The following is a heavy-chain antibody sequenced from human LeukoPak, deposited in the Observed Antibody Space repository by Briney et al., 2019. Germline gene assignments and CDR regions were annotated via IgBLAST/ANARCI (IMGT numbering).Heavy chain of an antibody. CDR1: GFTVSSNY. V-gene: IGHV3-53*05. D-gene: IGHD2-2*01. J-gene: IGHJ4*02. Sequence: PGGSLRLSCAASGFTVSSNYMSWVRQAPGKGLEWVSVIYSAGTTYYADSVKGRFTISRDNAKNTLYLQMGSLRAEDMAVYYCARRCSSTSCYGQGFDYWGQGTLVTVSS. CDR2: IYSAGTT. CDR3: ARRCSSTSCYGQGFDY.